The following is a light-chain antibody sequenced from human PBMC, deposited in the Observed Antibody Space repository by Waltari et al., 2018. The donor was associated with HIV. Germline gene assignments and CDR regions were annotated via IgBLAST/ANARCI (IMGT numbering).Light chain of an antibody. V-gene: IGKV1-39*01. CDR1: QTITRY. CDR2: GAS. CDR3: QQSYSIPFT. Sequence: DIQMTQSPSSLSASLGDRVTITCRASQTITRYLNWYQQKPGKAPKLRIYGASNLQSGVPSRFSGSGSGADFTLTISTLQPEDFATYYCQQSYSIPFTFGPGTKVDIK. J-gene: IGKJ3*01.